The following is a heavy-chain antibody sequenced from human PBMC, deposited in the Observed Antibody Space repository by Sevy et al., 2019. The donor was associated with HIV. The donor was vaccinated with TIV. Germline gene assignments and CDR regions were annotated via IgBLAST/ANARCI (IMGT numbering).Heavy chain of an antibody. CDR2: IYTSGST. D-gene: IGHD3-10*01. CDR3: ARDVYYYGSGSYSYNWFDP. CDR1: GGSISSYY. V-gene: IGHV4-4*07. J-gene: IGHJ5*02. Sequence: SETLSLTCTVSGGSISSYYWSWIRQPAGKELEWIGRIYTSGSTNYNPSLKSRVTMSVDTSKNQFSLKLSSVTAADTAVYYCARDVYYYGSGSYSYNWFDPWGQGTLVTVSS.